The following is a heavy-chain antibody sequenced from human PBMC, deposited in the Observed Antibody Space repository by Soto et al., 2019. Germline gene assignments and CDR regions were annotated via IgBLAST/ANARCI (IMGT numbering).Heavy chain of an antibody. Sequence: PGGSLRLSCAASGFTFSSYWMSWVRQAPGKGLEWVANIKQDGSEKYYVDSVKGRFTISRDNAKNSLYLQMNSLRAEDTAVYYCARGRRYSSSWYQSYYYYGMDVWGQGTTVTVSS. CDR1: GFTFSSYW. CDR2: IKQDGSEK. D-gene: IGHD6-13*01. CDR3: ARGRRYSSSWYQSYYYYGMDV. J-gene: IGHJ6*02. V-gene: IGHV3-7*01.